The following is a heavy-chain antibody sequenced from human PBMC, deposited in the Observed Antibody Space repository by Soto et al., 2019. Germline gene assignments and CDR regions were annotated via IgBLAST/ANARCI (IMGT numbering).Heavy chain of an antibody. J-gene: IGHJ4*02. CDR1: GYTFTSYG. CDR2: INPNSGGT. V-gene: IGHV1-2*02. D-gene: IGHD3-22*01. CDR3: ARDSSGYFDY. Sequence: GPVKVSCKASGYTFTSYGISWVRQAPGQGLEWMGWINPNSGGTNYAQKFQGRVTMTRDTSISTAYMELSRLRSDDTAVYYCARDSSGYFDYWGQGTLVTVSS.